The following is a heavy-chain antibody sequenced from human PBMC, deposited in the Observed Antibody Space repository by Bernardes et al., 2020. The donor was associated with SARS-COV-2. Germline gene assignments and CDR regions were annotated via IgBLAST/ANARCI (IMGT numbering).Heavy chain of an antibody. CDR1: GFTFSSYS. Sequence: GGSLRLSCAASGFTFSSYSMNWVRQAPGKGLEWVSSISSSSSYIYYADSVKGRFTISRDNAKNSLYLQMNSLRAEDMAVYYCARDWALGPQYSSSTNWFDPWGQGTLVTVSS. CDR3: ARDWALGPQYSSSTNWFDP. V-gene: IGHV3-21*01. CDR2: ISSSSSYI. D-gene: IGHD6-13*01. J-gene: IGHJ5*02.